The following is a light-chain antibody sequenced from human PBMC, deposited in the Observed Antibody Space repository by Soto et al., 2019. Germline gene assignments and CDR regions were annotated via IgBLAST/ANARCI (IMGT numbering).Light chain of an antibody. CDR1: RSISDW. Sequence: DIPMTQSPSTLSPSVGDRVTITCRASRSISDWLAWYQQKPGKAPKLLIFDASSLKSGVPSRFSGSGSGTEFTLTISGLQPDDVATYYCLQYSSHSWTFGQGTKVDIK. J-gene: IGKJ1*01. CDR3: LQYSSHSWT. V-gene: IGKV1-5*01. CDR2: DAS.